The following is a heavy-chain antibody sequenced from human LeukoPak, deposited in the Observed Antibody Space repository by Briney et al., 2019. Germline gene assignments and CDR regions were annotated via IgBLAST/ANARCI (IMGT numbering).Heavy chain of an antibody. D-gene: IGHD6-13*01. CDR3: SSSSPTSYTDY. Sequence: PEGSLRLSCAASGFSVGSNYMTWVRQAPGKGLECVSVIYSGGSTYYADSVKGRFTISRHNTKNTLYLQMNSLRAEDTAVYYCSSSSPTSYTDYWGQGTLVTVSS. V-gene: IGHV3-53*04. J-gene: IGHJ4*02. CDR2: IYSGGST. CDR1: GFSVGSNY.